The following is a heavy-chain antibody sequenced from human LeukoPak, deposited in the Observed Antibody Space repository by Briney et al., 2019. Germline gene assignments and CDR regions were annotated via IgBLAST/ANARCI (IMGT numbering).Heavy chain of an antibody. CDR3: AKTTFGGVIVFDY. D-gene: IGHD3-16*02. CDR2: LYRDATT. Sequence: GGSLRLSCVACGFDVGRNYMGWVRQAPGKGLDWVSLLYRDATTYYAESVKARFTISRDNSKNTLYLQMNSLRAEDTAVYYCAKTTFGGVIVFDYWGQGTLVTVSS. CDR1: GFDVGRNY. V-gene: IGHV3-53*05. J-gene: IGHJ4*02.